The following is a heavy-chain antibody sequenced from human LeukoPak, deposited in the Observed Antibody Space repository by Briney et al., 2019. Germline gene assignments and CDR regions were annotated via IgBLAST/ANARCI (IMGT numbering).Heavy chain of an antibody. CDR3: ASGIARGSFDY. CDR1: GLSFSNYR. D-gene: IGHD6-13*01. V-gene: IGHV3-21*01. Sequence: GGSLRLSCAASGLSFSNYRMNWVRQAPGKGLEWVSSISSNGDYIYYADSVKGRFTMSRDNAKTSLYLQLSSLRAEDTAVYYCASGIARGSFDYWGQGTLVTVSS. CDR2: ISSNGDYI. J-gene: IGHJ4*02.